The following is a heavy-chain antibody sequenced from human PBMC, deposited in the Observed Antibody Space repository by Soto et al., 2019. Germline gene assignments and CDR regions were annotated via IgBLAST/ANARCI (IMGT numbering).Heavy chain of an antibody. CDR3: ARGGLAATLYYYYYYGMDV. D-gene: IGHD2-15*01. V-gene: IGHV1-8*01. Sequence: ASVKVSCKASGYTFTSYDINWVRQATGQGLEWMGWMNPNSGNTGYAQKFQGRVTMTRNTSISTAYMELSSLRSEDTAVYYCARGGLAATLYYYYYYGMDVWGQGTTVTVSS. J-gene: IGHJ6*02. CDR1: GYTFTSYD. CDR2: MNPNSGNT.